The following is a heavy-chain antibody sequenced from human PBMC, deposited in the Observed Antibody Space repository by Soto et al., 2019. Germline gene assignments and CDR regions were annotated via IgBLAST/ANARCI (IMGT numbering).Heavy chain of an antibody. J-gene: IGHJ4*02. CDR3: ARDGLGSSNGLDY. Sequence: PGGSLRLSCAASGLTFSSYSMNWVRQAPGKGLEWVSYISSSSSSTIYYADSVKGRFTISRDNAKNSLYLQMNSLRDEDTAVYYCARDGLGSSNGLDYWGQGTLVTVSS. CDR1: GLTFSSYS. V-gene: IGHV3-48*02. CDR2: ISSSSSSTI. D-gene: IGHD6-6*01.